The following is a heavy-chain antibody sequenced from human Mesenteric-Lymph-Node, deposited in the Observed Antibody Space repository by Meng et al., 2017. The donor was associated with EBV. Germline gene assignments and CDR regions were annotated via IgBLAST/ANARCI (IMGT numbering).Heavy chain of an antibody. V-gene: IGHV4-34*01. CDR2: INHSGST. D-gene: IGHD3-10*01. CDR1: GGSFSGYY. CDR3: ARDYFGLGTYYNYDWIDS. Sequence: QVQRQQWGAGLLKPSETLSLTCAVYGGSFSGYYWSWIRQSPGKGLEWIGEINHSGSTNYNPSLKSRVSISLDTSDNQFSLKLHSVTAADTAVYYCARDYFGLGTYYNYDWIDSWGQGTLVTVSS. J-gene: IGHJ5*01.